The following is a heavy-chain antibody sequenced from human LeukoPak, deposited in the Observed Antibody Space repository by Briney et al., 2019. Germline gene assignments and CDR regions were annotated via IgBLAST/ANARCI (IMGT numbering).Heavy chain of an antibody. V-gene: IGHV3-23*01. Sequence: PGGSLRLSCAASGFTFSNYVMRWVRQAPGKGLEWVSTISGSGSSTHYADSVKGRFTVSRDNSKNTLYLQMNSLRAEDTAVYYCAKGGSGSYYTFDYWGQGTLVTVSS. CDR1: GFTFSNYV. J-gene: IGHJ4*02. D-gene: IGHD3-10*01. CDR3: AKGGSGSYYTFDY. CDR2: ISGSGSST.